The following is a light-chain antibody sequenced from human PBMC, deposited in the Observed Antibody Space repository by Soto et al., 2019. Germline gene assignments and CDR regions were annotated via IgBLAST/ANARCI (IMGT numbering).Light chain of an antibody. J-gene: IGKJ1*01. CDR1: QSVSNSY. Sequence: EIVLTQSPDILSLSPGERATLSCRASQSVSNSYLAWYQQKPGQAPRLLIYGAFFRATGIPDKFTGSGSGTGFPLTISRLEPDDFAVYYCQQYGSSPRTFGQGTKVEIK. CDR2: GAF. V-gene: IGKV3-20*01. CDR3: QQYGSSPRT.